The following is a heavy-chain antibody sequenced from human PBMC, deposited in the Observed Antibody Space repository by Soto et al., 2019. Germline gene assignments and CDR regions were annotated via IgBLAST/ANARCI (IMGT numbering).Heavy chain of an antibody. V-gene: IGHV3-23*01. D-gene: IGHD4-17*01. J-gene: IGHJ4*02. Sequence: EMQLLESEGVFVQPGGSLRLSCAAPTFILSDFSMSWVRQGPGKRLEWVSILSARGDNTRYADSVKGRFTISRDDSENILYLHMHSLRADDTAVYFCAKDPWPGHYGVSYFDYWGPGTRVTVSS. CDR1: TFILSDFS. CDR2: LSARGDNT. CDR3: AKDPWPGHYGVSYFDY.